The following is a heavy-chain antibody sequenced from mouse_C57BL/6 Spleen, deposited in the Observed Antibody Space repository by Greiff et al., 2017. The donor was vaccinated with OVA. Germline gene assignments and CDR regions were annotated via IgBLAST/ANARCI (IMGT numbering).Heavy chain of an antibody. CDR3: AREEGDGPY. CDR1: GYSITSGYY. V-gene: IGHV3-6*01. D-gene: IGHD2-3*01. CDR2: ISYDGSN. Sequence: VQLKESGPGLVKPSQSLSLTCSVTGYSITSGYYWNWIRQFPGNKLEWMGYISYDGSNNYNPSLKNRISITRDTSKNQFFLKLNSVTTEDTATYYCAREEGDGPYWGQGTTLTVSS. J-gene: IGHJ2*01.